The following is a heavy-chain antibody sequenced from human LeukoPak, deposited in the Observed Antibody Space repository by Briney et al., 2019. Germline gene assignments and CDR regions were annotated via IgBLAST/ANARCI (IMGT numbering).Heavy chain of an antibody. Sequence: GGSLRLSCAASGFTFSSYAMSWVRQAPGKGLEWVSAISGSGGSTYYADSVKGRFTISRDNSKNTLYLQMNSLRAEDTAVYYCAKGYYYDSSGYFPIPTYFDYWGQGTLVTVSS. CDR3: AKGYYYDSSGYFPIPTYFDY. CDR1: GFTFSSYA. D-gene: IGHD3-22*01. CDR2: ISGSGGST. J-gene: IGHJ4*02. V-gene: IGHV3-23*01.